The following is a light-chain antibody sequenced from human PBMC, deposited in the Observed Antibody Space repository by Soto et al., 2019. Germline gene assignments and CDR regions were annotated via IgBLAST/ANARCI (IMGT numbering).Light chain of an antibody. J-gene: IGKJ1*01. V-gene: IGKV3-15*01. Sequence: DIGLTQSPATLSVSAGGRATLSSRASQSVSSTLPSYQQKPGQAPRLLIYGASTRATGIPARFSGSGSGTEFTLTTSSPQSADFAIYYCQQYNNWPRPFGQGTKVDIK. CDR1: QSVSST. CDR3: QQYNNWPRP. CDR2: GAS.